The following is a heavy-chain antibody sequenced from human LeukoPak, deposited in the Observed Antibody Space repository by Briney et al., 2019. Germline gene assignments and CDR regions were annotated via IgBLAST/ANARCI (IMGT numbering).Heavy chain of an antibody. V-gene: IGHV1-18*01. CDR3: ARDNGQLLDY. CDR1: XYTFTSYD. Sequence: SVTVSCKTSXYTFTSYDIIWVRQAPGQGREWMGWISADNGNTKHAEKVQGRSTMTTDISTSTAYMELGSLRSNDTAVYYCARDNGQLLDYWGQGTLVTVSS. CDR2: ISADNGNT. D-gene: IGHD2-2*01. J-gene: IGHJ4*02.